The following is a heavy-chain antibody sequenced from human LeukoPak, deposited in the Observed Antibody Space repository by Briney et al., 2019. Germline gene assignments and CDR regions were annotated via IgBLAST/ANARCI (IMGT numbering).Heavy chain of an antibody. CDR1: GYSISSGYQ. CDR3: ARDPRWLTPDCTSSCCYENYFDP. CDR2: IYHSGSA. J-gene: IGHJ5*02. Sequence: SETLCLTCAVSGYSISSGYQWAWIRQSPGKGLEWIGSIYHSGSAHYNPSLKSRVTISVETSKNQFSLKMYSVTAADTAVYYCARDPRWLTPDCTSSCCYENYFDPWGQGTLVTVSS. V-gene: IGHV4-38-2*02. D-gene: IGHD2-2*01.